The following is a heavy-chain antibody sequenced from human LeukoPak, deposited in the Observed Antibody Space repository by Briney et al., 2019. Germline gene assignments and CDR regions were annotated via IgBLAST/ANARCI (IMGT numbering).Heavy chain of an antibody. CDR3: ARTNYYGSGNYRHFDY. CDR2: IYSTGLT. D-gene: IGHD3-10*01. Sequence: SETLSLTCNVSGVSISSSDYYWTWIRQPPGKGLEWIGSIYSTGLTYYNPSLKSRLTISVDTSKNQFSLKLSSVTAADTAVYYCARTNYYGSGNYRHFDYWGQGTLVTVPS. V-gene: IGHV4-39*07. J-gene: IGHJ4*02. CDR1: GVSISSSDYY.